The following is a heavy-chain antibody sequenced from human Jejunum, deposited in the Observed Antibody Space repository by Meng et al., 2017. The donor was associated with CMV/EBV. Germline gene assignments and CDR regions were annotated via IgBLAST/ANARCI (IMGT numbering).Heavy chain of an antibody. J-gene: IGHJ4*02. D-gene: IGHD1/OR15-1a*01. CDR3: ARDSHSNIRASD. CDR1: GFTFLRYW. CDR2: IFSDGTT. Sequence: CAASGFTFLRYWMHFVRPAPGKGLEWVSIIFSDGTTYYADSVKGRFTLSRATSKNTVYLQMNSLRPEDTAVYHCARDSHSNIRASDWGPGTLVTVSS. V-gene: IGHV3-53*01.